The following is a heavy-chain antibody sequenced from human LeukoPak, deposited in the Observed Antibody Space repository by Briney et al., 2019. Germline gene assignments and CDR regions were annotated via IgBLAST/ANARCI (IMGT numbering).Heavy chain of an antibody. CDR2: ISYDGSNK. CDR3: AKVGNDYYYGMDV. Sequence: GGSLRLSCAASGFTFSSYGMHRVRQAPGKGLEWVAVISYDGSNKYYADSVKGRFTISRDNSKNTLYLQMNSLRAEDTAVYYCAKVGNDYYYGMDVWGQGTTVTGSS. CDR1: GFTFSSYG. V-gene: IGHV3-30*18. D-gene: IGHD7-27*01. J-gene: IGHJ6*02.